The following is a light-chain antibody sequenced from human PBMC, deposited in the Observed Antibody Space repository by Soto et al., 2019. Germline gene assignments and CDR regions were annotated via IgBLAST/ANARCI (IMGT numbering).Light chain of an antibody. CDR1: QGISTY. CDR2: AAS. J-gene: IGKJ1*01. CDR3: QQSYSTTWT. Sequence: DIQMTQSPSSLSVSVGDRVTITCRASQGISTYLNWYQQKPGKAPKLLIYAASSLQSGVPSRFSGSGSETDFTLTISSLQPEDFATYSCQQSYSTTWTFGQGTKVDIK. V-gene: IGKV1-39*01.